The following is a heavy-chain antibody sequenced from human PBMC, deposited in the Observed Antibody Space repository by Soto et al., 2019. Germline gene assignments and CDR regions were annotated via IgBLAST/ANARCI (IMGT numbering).Heavy chain of an antibody. V-gene: IGHV3-73*02. Sequence: EVQLVESGGGLVQPGGSLKLSCAASGFTFSGSAVHWVRQASGKGLEWVGRIRSKANNYATAYAASVQGRFTIFRDDLKNTAYLQMNSLKTEDTAVYYCPNPQVYYGRDVWGQGTTVTVSS. CDR1: GFTFSGSA. CDR3: PNPQVYYGRDV. CDR2: IRSKANNYAT. J-gene: IGHJ6*02.